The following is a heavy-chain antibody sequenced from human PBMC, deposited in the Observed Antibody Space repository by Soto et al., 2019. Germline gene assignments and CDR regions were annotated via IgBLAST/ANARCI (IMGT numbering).Heavy chain of an antibody. V-gene: IGHV1-18*01. Sequence: QVQLVQSGAEVKKPGASVKVSCKASGYTFTSYGISWVRQAPGQGLEWMGWISAYNGNTNYAQKLQGRVTMTTDTSTSTDYMELRSLRSDDTAVYYCARVYYDFWSGYNPSYGMDVWGQGTTVTVSS. CDR2: ISAYNGNT. CDR3: ARVYYDFWSGYNPSYGMDV. CDR1: GYTFTSYG. J-gene: IGHJ6*02. D-gene: IGHD3-3*01.